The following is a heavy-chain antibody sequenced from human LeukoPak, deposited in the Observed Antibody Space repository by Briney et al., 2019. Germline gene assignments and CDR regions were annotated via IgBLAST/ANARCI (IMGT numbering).Heavy chain of an antibody. D-gene: IGHD1-26*01. Sequence: ASVKVSCKPSGYTFTGYYVNWVRQAPGQGLEWMGWVNPDNGVTHFSRKFQGRVTMTRDTSISTAYMELNRLTSDDTAVYYCARYSVDYGPWFPEFWGQGTLVTVSS. CDR1: GYTFTGYY. CDR3: ARYSVDYGPWFPEF. V-gene: IGHV1-2*02. CDR2: VNPDNGVT. J-gene: IGHJ4*02.